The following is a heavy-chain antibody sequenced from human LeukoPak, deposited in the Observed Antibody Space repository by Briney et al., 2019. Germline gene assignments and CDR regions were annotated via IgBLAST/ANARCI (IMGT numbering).Heavy chain of an antibody. J-gene: IGHJ4*02. D-gene: IGHD4/OR15-4a*01. Sequence: QAGGSLRLSCAASGFTFTSYGMHWGRQAPGKGGEWVAVIWYYVSNKYYAPSVKRRFTLSRDTSNTPLYLQMNSLRAEDTAVYYCSRAPMTTVLSLFDYWGQGTLVTVSS. CDR3: SRAPMTTVLSLFDY. V-gene: IGHV3-33*01. CDR2: IWYYVSNK. CDR1: GFTFTSYG.